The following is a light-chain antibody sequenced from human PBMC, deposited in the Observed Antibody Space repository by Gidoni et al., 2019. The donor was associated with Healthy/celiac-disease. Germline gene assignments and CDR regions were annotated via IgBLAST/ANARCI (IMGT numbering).Light chain of an antibody. CDR1: QIISSY. J-gene: IGKJ4*01. Sequence: DIQMTQSPSSLSASVGDRVTITCRASQIISSYLNWYQQKPGKAPKLLIYAASSLQSGVPSRFSGSGSGTDFTLTISRLQPEDFATYYCQQSYSTPRGFGGGTKVEIK. CDR2: AAS. V-gene: IGKV1-39*01. CDR3: QQSYSTPRG.